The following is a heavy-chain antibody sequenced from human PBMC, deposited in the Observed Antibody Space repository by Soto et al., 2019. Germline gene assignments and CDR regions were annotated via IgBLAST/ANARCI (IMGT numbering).Heavy chain of an antibody. CDR2: IIPIFGTA. CDR3: ARDLGWYHSPYYYYYGMDV. CDR1: GGTFSSYA. J-gene: IGHJ6*02. Sequence: SVKVSCKASGGTFSSYAISWVRQAPGQGLEWMGGIIPIFGTANYAQKFQGRVTITADESTSTAYMELSSLRSEDTAVYYCARDLGWYHSPYYYYYGMDVWGQGXTVTVYS. D-gene: IGHD6-19*01. V-gene: IGHV1-69*13.